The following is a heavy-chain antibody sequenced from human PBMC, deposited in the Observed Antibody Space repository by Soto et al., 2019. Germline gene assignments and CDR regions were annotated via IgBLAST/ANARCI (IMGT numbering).Heavy chain of an antibody. Sequence: SETLSLTCAVSGGSISSSNWWSWARQPPGKGLEWIGEIYHSGSTNYNPSLKSRVTISVDKSKNQFSLKLSSVTAADTAVYYCARLIVRGVIITADYYYGMDVWGQGTTVTVSS. CDR3: ARLIVRGVIITADYYYGMDV. D-gene: IGHD3-10*01. J-gene: IGHJ6*02. V-gene: IGHV4-4*02. CDR1: GGSISSSNW. CDR2: IYHSGST.